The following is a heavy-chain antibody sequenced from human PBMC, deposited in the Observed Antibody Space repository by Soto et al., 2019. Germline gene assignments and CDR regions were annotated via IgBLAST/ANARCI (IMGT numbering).Heavy chain of an antibody. J-gene: IGHJ4*02. D-gene: IGHD6-13*01. CDR2: LSGAGGTT. CDR3: AKPLVASLYTSSWYSFDY. V-gene: IGHV3-23*01. CDR1: GFTFSSYA. Sequence: GGTLRLSCAASGFTFSSYAMSWVRQAPRKGLEWVATLSGAGGTTYYADSVKGRFTISRDNSKDTLYLQMNSLRVEDTARYFCAKPLVASLYTSSWYSFDYWGQGTLVTVSS.